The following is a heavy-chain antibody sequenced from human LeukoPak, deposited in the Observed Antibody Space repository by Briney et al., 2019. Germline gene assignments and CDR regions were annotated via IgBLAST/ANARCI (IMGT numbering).Heavy chain of an antibody. D-gene: IGHD6-6*01. Sequence: SETLSLTCTVSGGSISSYYWSWIRQPAGKGLEWIGRIYTSGSTNYNPSLKNRVTMSVDTSKNQFSLKLSSVTAADTAVYYCARYSSSSHYYYYGMDVWGQGTTVTVSS. CDR2: IYTSGST. J-gene: IGHJ6*02. CDR1: GGSISSYY. V-gene: IGHV4-4*07. CDR3: ARYSSSSHYYYYGMDV.